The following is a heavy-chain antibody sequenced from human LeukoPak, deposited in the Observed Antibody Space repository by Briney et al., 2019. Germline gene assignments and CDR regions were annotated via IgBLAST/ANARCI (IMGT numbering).Heavy chain of an antibody. CDR3: ANQPYILSVYYSY. J-gene: IGHJ4*02. CDR2: ISGSGGST. D-gene: IGHD3-9*01. V-gene: IGHV3-23*01. Sequence: PGGSLRLSCAASGFTFSSYAMSWVRQAPGKGLEWVSAISGSGGSTYYADSVKGRFTISRDNSKNTLYLQMNSLRAEDTAVYYCANQPYILSVYYSYWGQGTLVTVSS. CDR1: GFTFSSYA.